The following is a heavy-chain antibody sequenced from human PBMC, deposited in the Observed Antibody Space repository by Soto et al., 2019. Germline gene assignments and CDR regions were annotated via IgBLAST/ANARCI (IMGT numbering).Heavy chain of an antibody. CDR2: ISHSGVT. CDR1: GDSINSRHW. CDR3: AARDFWCGLWTDRGLDY. J-gene: IGHJ4*02. V-gene: IGHV4-4*02. Sequence: QVQLQESGPGLLKPSGTLSLTCAVSGDSINSRHWWNLVRPPPGQGLEWMGQISHSGVTNYNPSLTRRVTISADKSKNHFSLWLTSVTAADTAVYYCAARDFWCGLWTDRGLDYWGQGTLVTVSS. D-gene: IGHD3-3*01.